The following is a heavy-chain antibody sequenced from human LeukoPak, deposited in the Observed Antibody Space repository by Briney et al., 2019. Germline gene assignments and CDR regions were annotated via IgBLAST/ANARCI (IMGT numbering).Heavy chain of an antibody. CDR2: TYYRSKWYN. CDR1: GDSVSSNSAT. Sequence: SQTLSLTCAISGDSVSSNSATWNWIRQSPSRGLEWLGRTYYRSKWYNDYAVSVKSRITINPDTSKNQFSLQLNSVTPEDTAVYYCASAKYYYDGSGYYSFDYWGQGTLVTVSS. J-gene: IGHJ4*02. V-gene: IGHV6-1*01. CDR3: ASAKYYYDGSGYYSFDY. D-gene: IGHD3-22*01.